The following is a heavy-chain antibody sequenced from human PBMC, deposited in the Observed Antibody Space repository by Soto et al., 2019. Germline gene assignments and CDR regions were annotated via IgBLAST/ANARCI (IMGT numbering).Heavy chain of an antibody. Sequence: SVKVSCKASGGTFSSYAISWVRQAPGQGREWMGGIIPIFGTANYAQKFQGRVTITADESTSTAYMELSSLRSEDTAVYYCARGPRSPVDHYYGPGSLRSHDAFDIWGQGXMVTVSS. D-gene: IGHD3-10*01. V-gene: IGHV1-69*13. CDR2: IIPIFGTA. CDR3: ARGPRSPVDHYYGPGSLRSHDAFDI. J-gene: IGHJ3*02. CDR1: GGTFSSYA.